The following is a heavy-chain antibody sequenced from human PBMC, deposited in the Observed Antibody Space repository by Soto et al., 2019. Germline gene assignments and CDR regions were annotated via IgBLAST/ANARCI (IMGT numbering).Heavy chain of an antibody. D-gene: IGHD6-13*01. Sequence: EVQVLESGGGLVQPGGSLRLSCAVSGFTFSSYAMSWVRQAPGKGLEWVSRIGGSGDRTYYADSVKGRFTISRDNSKRTLYMEMNNLRAEDTAVYYCAKDIGDLYSSSWDYWGQGTLVTVSS. CDR2: IGGSGDRT. V-gene: IGHV3-23*01. CDR1: GFTFSSYA. CDR3: AKDIGDLYSSSWDY. J-gene: IGHJ4*02.